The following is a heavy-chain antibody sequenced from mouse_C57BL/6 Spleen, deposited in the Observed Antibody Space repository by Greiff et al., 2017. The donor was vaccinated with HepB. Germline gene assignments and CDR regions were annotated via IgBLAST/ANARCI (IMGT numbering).Heavy chain of an antibody. CDR3: ARWDGNYYYAMDY. Sequence: QVQLQQPGAELVKPGASVKLSCKASGYTFTSYWMHWVKQRPGQGLEWIGMIHPNSGSTNYNEKFKSKATLTVDKSSSTAYMQLNSLTSEDSAVYYCARWDGNYYYAMDYWGQGTSVTVSS. D-gene: IGHD2-1*01. CDR1: GYTFTSYW. V-gene: IGHV1-64*01. J-gene: IGHJ4*01. CDR2: IHPNSGST.